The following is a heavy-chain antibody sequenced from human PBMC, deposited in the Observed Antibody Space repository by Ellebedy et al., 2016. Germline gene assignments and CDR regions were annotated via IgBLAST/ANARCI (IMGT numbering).Heavy chain of an antibody. D-gene: IGHD3-3*01. J-gene: IGHJ4*02. V-gene: IGHV2-5*02. Sequence: SGPTLVKPTQTLTLTCTFSGFSLNTSGVGVGWIRQPPGKALEWLALIYWDDDKRYSPSLKSRLTISKDTSKSQVVLTMTNMDPVDTATYYCARFITIFGVVITHSQYYFDYWGQGTLVTVSS. CDR3: ARFITIFGVVITHSQYYFDY. CDR1: GFSLNTSGVG. CDR2: IYWDDDK.